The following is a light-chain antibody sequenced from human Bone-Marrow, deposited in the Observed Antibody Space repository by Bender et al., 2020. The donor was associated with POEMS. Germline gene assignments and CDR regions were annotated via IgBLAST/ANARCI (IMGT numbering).Light chain of an antibody. CDR2: ERN. J-gene: IGLJ2*01. V-gene: IGLV2-23*01. Sequence: QSALTQPASVSGSPGQSITISCTGTSSDVGGYNLVSWYQQHPGKAPKLIIYERNQPPSVISSRFSGSTSGNTASLTIARLQAEDEAYYCCCSCVSRNSFLFGGGSSLAVL. CDR3: CSCVSRNSFL. CDR1: SSDVGGYNL.